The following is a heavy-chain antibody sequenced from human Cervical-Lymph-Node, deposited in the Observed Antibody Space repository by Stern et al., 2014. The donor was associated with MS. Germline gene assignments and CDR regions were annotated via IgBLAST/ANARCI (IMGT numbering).Heavy chain of an antibody. V-gene: IGHV1-18*01. D-gene: IGHD6-19*01. CDR1: GYTFDTYG. CDR3: ARGGSEVTGTGAGFDS. CDR2: ISASNDNT. J-gene: IGHJ4*02. Sequence: QVQLLQSGAEVKKPGASVTVSCKASGYTFDTYGINWVRQAPGQGLEWLAWISASNDNTYYAQKLQDRVTLTTDTSTTTVYMELRSLRSDDTAVYYCARGGSEVTGTGAGFDSWGQGTLVSVSS.